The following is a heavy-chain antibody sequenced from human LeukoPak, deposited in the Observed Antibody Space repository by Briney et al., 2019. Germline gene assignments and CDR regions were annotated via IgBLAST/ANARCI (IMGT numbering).Heavy chain of an antibody. D-gene: IGHD3-10*01. CDR3: ARDSAGIGRGVDP. J-gene: IGHJ5*02. V-gene: IGHV4-31*03. Sequence: TLSLTCTVSGGSISSGTYYWSWIRQQPGKGLEWIGYIYYSGKTYYNPSLRSRVTISLDTSKNQFSLKLSSVTAADTAVYYCARDSAGIGRGVDPWGQGTLVTVSS. CDR2: IYYSGKT. CDR1: GGSISSGTYY.